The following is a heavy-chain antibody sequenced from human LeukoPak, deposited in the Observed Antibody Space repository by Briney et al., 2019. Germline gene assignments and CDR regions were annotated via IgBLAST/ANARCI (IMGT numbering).Heavy chain of an antibody. CDR1: GGTFSSYA. CDR3: ASFSDYYDSSGYYPNWFDP. D-gene: IGHD3-22*01. V-gene: IGHV1-69*13. J-gene: IGHJ5*02. CDR2: IIPIFGTA. Sequence: SVKVSCKASGGTFSSYAISWVRQAPGQGLEWMGGIIPIFGTANYAQKFQGRVTITADESTSTAYMELSSLRSEDTAVYYCASFSDYYDSSGYYPNWFDPWGQGTLVTVSS.